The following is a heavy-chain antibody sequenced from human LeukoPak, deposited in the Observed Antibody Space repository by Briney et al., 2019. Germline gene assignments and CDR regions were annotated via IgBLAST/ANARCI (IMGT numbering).Heavy chain of an antibody. CDR3: ARHWLDSGAPDRFDY. D-gene: IGHD3-10*01. Sequence: SETLSLTCTVSGGSTTSFYWSWIRQPPGKGLEWIGYIYYSGSTNYNPSLESRVTISVDTSKKQFSLRLISVTAADTAVYYCARHWLDSGAPDRFDYWGQGTLVTVSS. CDR2: IYYSGST. J-gene: IGHJ4*02. CDR1: GGSTTSFY. V-gene: IGHV4-59*08.